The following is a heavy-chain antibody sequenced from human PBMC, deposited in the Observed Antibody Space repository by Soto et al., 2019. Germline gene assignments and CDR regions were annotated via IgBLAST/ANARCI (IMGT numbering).Heavy chain of an antibody. CDR3: ALSYRQNNIDV. V-gene: IGHV1-2*02. Sequence: QVQLVQSGPEVGQPGASVKVSCKASGYTFTGYYLHWVRQAPGQGLECMGYINPDSGRTRYAQKFQGTVTMTRDTSITKADLELSSLKYDDSAIFYCALSYRQNNIDVWGHGPTDIVSS. J-gene: IGHJ6*01. CDR2: INPDSGRT. D-gene: IGHD4-4*01. CDR1: GYTFTGYY.